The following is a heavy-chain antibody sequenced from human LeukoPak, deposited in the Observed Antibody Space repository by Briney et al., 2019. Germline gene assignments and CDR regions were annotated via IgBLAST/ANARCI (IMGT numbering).Heavy chain of an antibody. V-gene: IGHV3-9*01. J-gene: IGHJ4*02. Sequence: PGGSLRLSCAASGFTFGGYAMHWVRQAPGKGLEWVSGISRNSGSKDYADSVKGRFTISRDNAKNSLYLQMNSLRVEDTALYYCAKDRGLYYDSTGYSFDYWGQGTLVTVSS. CDR1: GFTFGGYA. CDR2: ISRNSGSK. D-gene: IGHD3-22*01. CDR3: AKDRGLYYDSTGYSFDY.